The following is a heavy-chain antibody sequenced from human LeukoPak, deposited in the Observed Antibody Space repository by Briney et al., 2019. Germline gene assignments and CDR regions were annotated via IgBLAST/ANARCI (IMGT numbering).Heavy chain of an antibody. CDR2: ISSSGSTI. CDR1: GFTFSDYY. J-gene: IGHJ4*02. V-gene: IGHV3-11*04. CDR3: ARDNVRLPGIAVAGTFDY. D-gene: IGHD6-19*01. Sequence: GGSLRLSCAVSGFTFSDYYMSWIRQAPGKGLEWVSYISSSGSTIYYADSVKGRFTISRDNAKNSLYLQMNSLRAEDTAVYYCARDNVRLPGIAVAGTFDYWGQGTLVTVSS.